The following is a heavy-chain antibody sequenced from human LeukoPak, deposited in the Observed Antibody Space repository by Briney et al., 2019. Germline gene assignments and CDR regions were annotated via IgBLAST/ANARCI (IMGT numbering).Heavy chain of an antibody. CDR1: GGSFSGYY. D-gene: IGHD2-15*01. Sequence: SETLSLTCAVYGGSFSGYYWSWIRQPPGKGLEWIGEINHSGSINYNPSLKSRVTISVDTSKNQFSLKLSSVTAADTAVYYCARAAADDAFDIWGQGTMVTVSS. J-gene: IGHJ3*02. V-gene: IGHV4-34*01. CDR2: INHSGSI. CDR3: ARAAADDAFDI.